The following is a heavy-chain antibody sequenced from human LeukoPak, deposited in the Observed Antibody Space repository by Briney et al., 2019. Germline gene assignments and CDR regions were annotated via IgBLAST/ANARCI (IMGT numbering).Heavy chain of an antibody. CDR2: INPNSGGT. V-gene: IGHV1-2*02. J-gene: IGHJ3*02. D-gene: IGHD3-22*01. CDR3: AGTLTMIAPGGDSADAFDI. Sequence: GASVKVSCKASGYTFTGYYMHWVRQAPGQGLEWMGWINPNSGGTNYAQKLQGRVTMTTDTSTSTAYMELRSLRSDDTAVYYCAGTLTMIAPGGDSADAFDIWGQGTMVTVSS. CDR1: GYTFTGYY.